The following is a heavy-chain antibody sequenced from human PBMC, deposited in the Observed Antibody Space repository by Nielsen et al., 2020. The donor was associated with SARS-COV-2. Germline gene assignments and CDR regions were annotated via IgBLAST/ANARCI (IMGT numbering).Heavy chain of an antibody. CDR2: ISYDGSNK. CDR1: GFTFSSYA. D-gene: IGHD6-19*01. J-gene: IGHJ4*02. CDR3: ARDLASGWYGTNDY. V-gene: IGHV3-30-3*01. Sequence: GGSLRLSCAASGFTFSSYAMHWVRQAPGKGLEWVAVISYDGSNKYYADSVKGRFTISRDNSKNTLYLQMNSLRAEDTAVYYCARDLASGWYGTNDYWGQGTLITVSS.